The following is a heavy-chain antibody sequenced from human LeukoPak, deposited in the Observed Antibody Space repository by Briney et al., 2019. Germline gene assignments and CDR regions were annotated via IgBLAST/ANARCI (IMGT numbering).Heavy chain of an antibody. V-gene: IGHV1-69*04. CDR2: IIPILGIA. J-gene: IGHJ5*02. CDR1: GGTFSSYA. D-gene: IGHD4-23*01. Sequence: SVKVSCTASGGTFSSYAISWVRQAPGQGLEWMGRIIPILGIANYAQKFQGRVTITADKSTSTAYMELSSLRSEDTAVYYCARGVDGGNSDWFDPWGQGTLVTVSS. CDR3: ARGVDGGNSDWFDP.